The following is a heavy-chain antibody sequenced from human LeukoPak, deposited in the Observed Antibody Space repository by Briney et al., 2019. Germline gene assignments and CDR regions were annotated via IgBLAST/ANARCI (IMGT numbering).Heavy chain of an antibody. J-gene: IGHJ6*03. CDR1: GFTFSSYA. V-gene: IGHV3-30*14. Sequence: GGSLRLSCAASGFTFSSYAMHWVRQAPGKGLEWVAVISSDGSNKYYADSMKGRFTISRDNSKNTLYLQMNSLRAEDTAVYYCARTVPAAMNYYMDVWGKGTTVTISS. CDR3: ARTVPAAMNYYMDV. D-gene: IGHD2-2*01. CDR2: ISSDGSNK.